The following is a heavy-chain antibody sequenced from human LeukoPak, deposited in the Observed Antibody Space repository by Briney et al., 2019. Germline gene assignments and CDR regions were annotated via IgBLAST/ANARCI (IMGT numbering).Heavy chain of an antibody. V-gene: IGHV1-2*02. CDR1: GYTFTIYY. CDR2: INPNSGAT. Sequence: ASVKVSCKASGYTFTIYYMHWVRQAPGQGLEWMGWINPNSGATSYAQRFQGRVTMTRDTSIITAYMELSGLTSDDTAVYYCARNPPYCTSTSCYNDYWGQRTLVTVSS. CDR3: ARNPPYCTSTSCYNDY. J-gene: IGHJ4*02. D-gene: IGHD2-2*02.